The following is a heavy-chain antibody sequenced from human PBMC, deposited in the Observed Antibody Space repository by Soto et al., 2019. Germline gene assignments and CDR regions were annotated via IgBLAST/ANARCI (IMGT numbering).Heavy chain of an antibody. Sequence: GGSLRLSCAASGFTFSYNAMTWVRQAPGRGLQWVATILGNGEDTYYADSVKGRFTISRDSSKNTLYLQMNSLRAEDTAVYYCARLPGSTAPRPDYWGRGTLVTVSS. J-gene: IGHJ4*02. V-gene: IGHV3-23*01. CDR1: GFTFSYNA. CDR3: ARLPGSTAPRPDY. D-gene: IGHD6-6*01. CDR2: ILGNGEDT.